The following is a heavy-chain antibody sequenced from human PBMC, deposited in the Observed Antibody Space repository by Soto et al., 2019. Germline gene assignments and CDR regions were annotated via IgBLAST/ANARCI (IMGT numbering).Heavy chain of an antibody. D-gene: IGHD6-19*01. CDR1: GFTVSSDY. J-gene: IGHJ6*02. Sequence: GGALRLSCSSSGFTVSSDYMSWVGQGPGKWLEWVSVIYSGGSTYYADSVKGRFTISRDNSKNTLYLQMNSLRAEDTAVYYCARELRRKYSSGWTSFGDGMDVWGQGTTVTVSS. CDR3: ARELRRKYSSGWTSFGDGMDV. CDR2: IYSGGST. V-gene: IGHV3-53*05.